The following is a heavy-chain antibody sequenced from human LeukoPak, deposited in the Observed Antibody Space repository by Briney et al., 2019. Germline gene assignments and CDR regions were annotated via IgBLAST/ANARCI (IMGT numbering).Heavy chain of an antibody. Sequence: GGSLRLSCAASGFTFSDYYMSWIRQAPGKGLEWVSYISSSSSYTNYADSVKGRFTISRDNAKNSLYLRMNSLRAEDTAVYYCARWNYYDILTGYYYGMDVWGQGTTVTVSS. J-gene: IGHJ6*02. V-gene: IGHV3-11*03. CDR1: GFTFSDYY. CDR2: ISSSSSYT. CDR3: ARWNYYDILTGYYYGMDV. D-gene: IGHD3-9*01.